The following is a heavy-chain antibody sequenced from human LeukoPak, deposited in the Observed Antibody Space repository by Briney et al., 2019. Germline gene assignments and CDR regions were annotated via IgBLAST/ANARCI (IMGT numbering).Heavy chain of an antibody. Sequence: GASVKVSCKASGYTFTSYGISWVRQAPGQGLEWMGWISAYNGNTNYAQKLQGRVTMTTDTSTSTAYMELRSLRSEDTAVYYCARNDYYYGSGSYYQTYYYYGMDVWGQGTTVTVSS. V-gene: IGHV1-18*01. J-gene: IGHJ6*02. CDR1: GYTFTSYG. CDR3: ARNDYYYGSGSYYQTYYYYGMDV. CDR2: ISAYNGNT. D-gene: IGHD3-10*01.